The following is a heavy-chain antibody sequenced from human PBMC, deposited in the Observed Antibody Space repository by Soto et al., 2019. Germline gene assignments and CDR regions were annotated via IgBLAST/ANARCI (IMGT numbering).Heavy chain of an antibody. CDR1: GFPFTTYG. J-gene: IGHJ4*02. Sequence: QVQLVESGGGVVQPGRSLRLSCAASGFPFTTYGMHWVREGPGKGLERVAVISYDGSNKYYADSVKGRFTISRDNSKNALYLQMNSLRPEYTALYYCVGGQYYFDYRGQGTLVTVSS. CDR3: VGGQYYFDY. V-gene: IGHV3-30*03. D-gene: IGHD3-10*01. CDR2: ISYDGSNK.